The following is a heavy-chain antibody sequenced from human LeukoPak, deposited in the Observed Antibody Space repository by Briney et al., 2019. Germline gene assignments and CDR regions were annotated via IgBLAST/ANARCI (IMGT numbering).Heavy chain of an antibody. CDR1: GDSISSYY. CDR2: IYYSGST. Sequence: PSETLSLTCTVSGDSISSYYWSWIRQPPGKGLEWIGYIYYSGSTNYNPSLKSRVTISVDTSKNQFSLKLSSVTAADTAVYYCARDRDGLSFPLWGQGTLVTVSS. CDR3: ARDRDGLSFPL. D-gene: IGHD3-10*01. V-gene: IGHV4-59*12. J-gene: IGHJ4*02.